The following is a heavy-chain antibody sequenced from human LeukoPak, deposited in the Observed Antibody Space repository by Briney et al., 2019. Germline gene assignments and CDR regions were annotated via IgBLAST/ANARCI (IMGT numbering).Heavy chain of an antibody. J-gene: IGHJ6*03. CDR2: ISGSGGST. CDR1: GFTFSSYA. CDR3: AKSSYGDYYYYYMDV. V-gene: IGHV3-23*01. Sequence: GGYLRLSCEASGFTFSSYAMSWVRQAPGKGLEWVSAISGSGGSTYYADSVKGRFTISRDNSKNTLYLQMNSLRAEDTAVYYCAKSSYGDYYYYYMDVWGKGTTVTVSS. D-gene: IGHD4-17*01.